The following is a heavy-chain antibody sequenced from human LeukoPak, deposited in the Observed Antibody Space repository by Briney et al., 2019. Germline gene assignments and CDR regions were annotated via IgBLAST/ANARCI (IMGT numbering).Heavy chain of an antibody. Sequence: GASVKVSCKASGYTFTGYYMHWVRQAPGQGLEWMGWINPNSGGTNYAQKFQGRVTMTRDTSISTAYMELSRLRSDDTAVYYCASGVVPAARNPTNDAFDIWGQGTMVTVSS. J-gene: IGHJ3*02. D-gene: IGHD2-2*01. CDR2: INPNSGGT. CDR1: GYTFTGYY. V-gene: IGHV1-2*02. CDR3: ASGVVPAARNPTNDAFDI.